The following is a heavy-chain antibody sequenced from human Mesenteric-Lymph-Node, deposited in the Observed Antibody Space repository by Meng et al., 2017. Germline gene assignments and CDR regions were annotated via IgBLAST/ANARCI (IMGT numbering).Heavy chain of an antibody. V-gene: IGHV3-53*01. J-gene: IGHJ4*02. D-gene: IGHD6-13*01. CDR2: MYSDGST. CDR3: ARLIAAAGTENFDY. Sequence: GESLKISCAASGITVSSNYMSWVRQGPGKGLEWVSSMYSDGSTYYADSVKGRFTISRDSSKNTLYLQMNSLRAEDTAVYYCARLIAAAGTENFDYWGQGTLVTVSS. CDR1: GITVSSNY.